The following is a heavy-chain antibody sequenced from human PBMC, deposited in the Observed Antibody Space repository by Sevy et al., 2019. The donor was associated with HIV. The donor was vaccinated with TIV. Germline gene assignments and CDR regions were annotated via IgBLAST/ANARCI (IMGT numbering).Heavy chain of an antibody. CDR3: ARRWINTMVRGVNYYYGMDV. V-gene: IGHV1-2*02. CDR2: INPNSGGT. D-gene: IGHD3-10*01. J-gene: IGHJ6*02. CDR1: GYTFTGYY. Sequence: ASVKVSCKASGYTFTGYYMHWVRQAPGQGLEWMGWINPNSGGTNYAQKFQGRVTMTRDTSISTAYMELSRLRSDDTAVHYWARRWINTMVRGVNYYYGMDVWGQGTTVTVSS.